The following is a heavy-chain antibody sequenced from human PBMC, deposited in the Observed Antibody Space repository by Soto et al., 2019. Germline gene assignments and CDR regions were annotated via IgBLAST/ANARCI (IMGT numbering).Heavy chain of an antibody. V-gene: IGHV4-31*03. CDR2: VYYSGTT. J-gene: IGHJ6*02. D-gene: IGHD6-6*01. CDR1: GDSIRSGGYY. CDR3: ARDRQQLVPSYYYGMDV. Sequence: SETLSLTCTVSGDSIRSGGYYWTWIRQHPGKGLEWIGYVYYSGTTYYNPSLKSRVTMSVDTSKNEFSLRLSSATAADTAVYYCARDRQQLVPSYYYGMDVWGQGTSVTVSS.